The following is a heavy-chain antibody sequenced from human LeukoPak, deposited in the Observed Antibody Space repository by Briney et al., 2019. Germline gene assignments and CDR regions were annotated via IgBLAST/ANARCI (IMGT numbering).Heavy chain of an antibody. CDR2: INPNSGGT. V-gene: IGHV1-2*02. CDR3: ALGYCSGGSCYPRRAAFDI. CDR1: GYTFTGYY. J-gene: IGHJ3*02. Sequence: GASVKVSCKASGYTFTGYYMHWVRQAPGQGLEWMGWINPNSGGTNYAQKFQGRVTMTRDTSISTAYMELSRLRSDDTAVYYCALGYCSGGSCYPRRAAFDIWGQGTMVTVSS. D-gene: IGHD2-15*01.